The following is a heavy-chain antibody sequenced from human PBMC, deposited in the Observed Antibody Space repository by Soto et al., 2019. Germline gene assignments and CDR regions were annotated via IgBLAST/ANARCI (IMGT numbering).Heavy chain of an antibody. CDR2: IKSRAEGGAT. CDR1: GLTFRGYA. CDR3: ARDGVGGYGDS. Sequence: EVQLVESGGALVQPGRSLRLSCRDSGLTFRGYAMTWFRQAPGKGLEWVGCIKSRAEGGATYYAASVKDRFTISRDDSNRIAYLHMNSLEIEDTAVYYCARDGVGGYGDSWGQGTLVTVSA. J-gene: IGHJ4*02. V-gene: IGHV3-49*03. D-gene: IGHD3-22*01.